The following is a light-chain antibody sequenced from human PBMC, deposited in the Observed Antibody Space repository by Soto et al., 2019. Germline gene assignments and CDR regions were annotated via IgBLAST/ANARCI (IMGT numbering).Light chain of an antibody. Sequence: EIVLTQSPVTLSLSPGERATLSCRASQSVTSTYLAWYQQKPGQSPRLIIYGGSTRASGFPDRFSGGGSGTDFTLTLRRLEPEDSAVYYCHCQQFDSSRVSRFGQGTQLEI. V-gene: IGKV3-20*01. CDR3: QQFDSSRVSR. CDR1: QSVTSTY. CDR2: GGS. J-gene: IGKJ2*03.